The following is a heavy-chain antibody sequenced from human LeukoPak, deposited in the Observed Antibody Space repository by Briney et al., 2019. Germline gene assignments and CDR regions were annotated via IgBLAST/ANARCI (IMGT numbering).Heavy chain of an antibody. Sequence: GGFLRLSCAASGFTFSSYAMNWVRQPPGKGLEWVSGISGSGGSTYYADSVKGRFTISRDNSKNTLYLQMNSLRAEDTAVYYCASARVQYQLLSPSDYWGQGTLVTVSS. D-gene: IGHD2-2*01. CDR2: ISGSGGST. CDR3: ASARVQYQLLSPSDY. V-gene: IGHV3-23*01. CDR1: GFTFSSYA. J-gene: IGHJ4*02.